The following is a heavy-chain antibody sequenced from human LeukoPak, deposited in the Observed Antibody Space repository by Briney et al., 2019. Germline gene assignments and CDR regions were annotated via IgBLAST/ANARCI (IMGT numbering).Heavy chain of an antibody. Sequence: SVKVSCKASGGTFSSYAISWVRQAPGQGLEWMGRIIPILGIANYAQKFQGRVTITADKSTSTAYMELSSLRSEDTAVYYCARDPVVVAASNFDYWSQGTLVTVSS. D-gene: IGHD2-15*01. V-gene: IGHV1-69*04. CDR3: ARDPVVVAASNFDY. CDR2: IIPILGIA. CDR1: GGTFSSYA. J-gene: IGHJ4*02.